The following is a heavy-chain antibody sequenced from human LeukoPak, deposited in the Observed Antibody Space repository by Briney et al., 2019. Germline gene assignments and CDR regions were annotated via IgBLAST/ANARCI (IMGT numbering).Heavy chain of an antibody. Sequence: PGRSLRLSCAASGFTFDDYAMHWVRQAPGKGLEWVSGISWNSGSIGYADSGKGRFTISRDNAKNSLYLQMNSLRAEDMALYYCAKDMGSSGWYYFDYWGQGTLVTVSS. CDR3: AKDMGSSGWYYFDY. J-gene: IGHJ4*02. D-gene: IGHD6-19*01. CDR2: ISWNSGSI. CDR1: GFTFDDYA. V-gene: IGHV3-9*03.